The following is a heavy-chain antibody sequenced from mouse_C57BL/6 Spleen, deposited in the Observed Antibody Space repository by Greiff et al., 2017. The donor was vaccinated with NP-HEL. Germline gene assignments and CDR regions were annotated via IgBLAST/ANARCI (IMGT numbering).Heavy chain of an antibody. CDR3: ARDQMVTTPTYYFDY. Sequence: EVHLVESGGGLVKPGGSLKLSCAASGFTFSSYAMSWVRQTPEKRLEWVATISDGGSYTYYPDNVKGRFTISRDNAKNNLYLQMSQLKSEDTAMYYCARDQMVTTPTYYFDYWGQGTTLTVSS. J-gene: IGHJ2*01. CDR2: ISDGGSYT. V-gene: IGHV5-4*01. CDR1: GFTFSSYA. D-gene: IGHD2-3*01.